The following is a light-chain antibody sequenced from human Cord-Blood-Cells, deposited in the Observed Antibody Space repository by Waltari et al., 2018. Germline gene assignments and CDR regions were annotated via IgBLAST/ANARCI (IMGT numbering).Light chain of an antibody. V-gene: IGKV1-39*01. Sequence: IQMNQSPSSLSASVGHRVTITCRANESISSYLNGYQQKPGTAPKLLIHAASSLQSGVPSMFSSSGSGTDLTLTISRLQAEDFATYYCQRSYMTPRETFGHGTKVEIK. CDR3: QRSYMTPRET. J-gene: IGKJ1*01. CDR1: ESISSY. CDR2: AAS.